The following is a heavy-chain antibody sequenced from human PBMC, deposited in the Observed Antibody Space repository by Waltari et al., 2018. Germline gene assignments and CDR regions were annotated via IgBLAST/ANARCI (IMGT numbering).Heavy chain of an antibody. CDR2: INPNSGGT. Sequence: QVQLVQSGAEVKKPGASVKVSCKASGYTFTGYYMHWVRKAPGQGLEWRGWINPNSGGTNYAQKFQGRVTMTRYTSISTAYMELSRLRSDDTAVYYCARGSVRYCGGDHCQEAFDIWGQGTMVTVSS. D-gene: IGHD2-21*02. CDR1: GYTFTGYY. CDR3: ARGSVRYCGGDHCQEAFDI. J-gene: IGHJ3*02. V-gene: IGHV1-2*02.